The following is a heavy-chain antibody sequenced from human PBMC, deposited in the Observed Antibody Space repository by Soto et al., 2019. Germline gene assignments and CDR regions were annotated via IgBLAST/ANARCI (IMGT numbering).Heavy chain of an antibody. CDR2: ISGSGGST. CDR1: GFTFSSYA. Sequence: HPGGSLRLSCAASGFTFSSYAMSWVRQAPGKGLEWVSAISGSGGSTYYADSVKGRFTISRDNSKNTLYLQMNSLRAEDTAVYYCAKDLSYYYDSSGYFNYWGQGTLVTVSS. V-gene: IGHV3-23*01. CDR3: AKDLSYYYDSSGYFNY. D-gene: IGHD3-22*01. J-gene: IGHJ4*02.